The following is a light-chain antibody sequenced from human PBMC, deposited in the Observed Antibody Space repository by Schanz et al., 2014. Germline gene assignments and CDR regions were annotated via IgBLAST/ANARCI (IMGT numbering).Light chain of an antibody. J-gene: IGKJ3*01. CDR1: QSVGSN. V-gene: IGKV3-20*01. CDR2: GAS. Sequence: EIVLTQSPGTLSLSPGERATLSCRASQSVGSNLAWYQQKPGQAPRLLIYGASSRATGIPDRFSGSGSGTDFTLTISRLEPEDFAVYYCHQCDTSPFTFGPGTKVEIK. CDR3: HQCDTSPFT.